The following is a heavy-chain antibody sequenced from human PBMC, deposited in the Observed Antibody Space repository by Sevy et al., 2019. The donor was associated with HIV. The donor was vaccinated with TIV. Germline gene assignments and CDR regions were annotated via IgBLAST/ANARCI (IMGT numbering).Heavy chain of an antibody. V-gene: IGHV3-11*01. D-gene: IGHD5-12*01. Sequence: GGSLTLSCAASGFTFSDYYMSWIRQAPGKGLEWVSYISSSGSTIYYADSVKGRFTISRDNAKNSLYLQMNSLRAEDTAVYYCASEGRDGYNLDLFAFDIWGQGTMVTVSS. J-gene: IGHJ3*02. CDR2: ISSSGSTI. CDR1: GFTFSDYY. CDR3: ASEGRDGYNLDLFAFDI.